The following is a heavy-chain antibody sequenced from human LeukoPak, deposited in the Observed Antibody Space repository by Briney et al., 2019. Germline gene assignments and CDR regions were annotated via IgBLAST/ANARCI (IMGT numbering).Heavy chain of an antibody. CDR3: ATARQLPHGAWELLPFDS. CDR2: ISSSRSYI. Sequence: GGSLRLSCAASGFTFSSYSMDRVRHAPGGGLEWVSSISSSRSYIYYTDSVKGRFTVSRANAKNSLYLQLNSLRAEAKAAYYCATARQLPHGAWELLPFDSWGQGTLVTVSS. CDR1: GFTFSSYS. D-gene: IGHD1-26*01. V-gene: IGHV3-21*01. J-gene: IGHJ4*02.